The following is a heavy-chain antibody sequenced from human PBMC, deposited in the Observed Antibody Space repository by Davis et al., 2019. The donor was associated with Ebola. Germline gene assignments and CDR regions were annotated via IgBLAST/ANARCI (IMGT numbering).Heavy chain of an antibody. D-gene: IGHD2-2*01. CDR1: GYTFTGYY. CDR3: ARGLYQLLSYYYYGMDV. J-gene: IGHJ6*02. V-gene: IGHV1-2*04. CDR2: INPNSGGT. Sequence: ASVQVSCKASGYTFTGYYMHWVRQAPGQGLEWMGWINPNSGGTHYAQKFQGWLTMTRDTSISTAYMELSSLRSEDTAVYYCARGLYQLLSYYYYGMDVWGQGTTVTVSS.